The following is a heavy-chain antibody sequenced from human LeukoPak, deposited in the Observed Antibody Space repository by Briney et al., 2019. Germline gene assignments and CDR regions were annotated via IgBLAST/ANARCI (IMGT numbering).Heavy chain of an antibody. J-gene: IGHJ4*02. CDR3: ARGGPRYCSSTSCMHPLDY. V-gene: IGHV1-18*01. D-gene: IGHD2-2*01. Sequence: ASVKVSCKASGYTFTSYGISWVRQAPGQGLEWMGWISAYNGNTNCAQKLQGRVTMTTDTSTSTAYMELRSLRSDDTAVYYCARGGPRYCSSTSCMHPLDYWGQGTLVTVSS. CDR2: ISAYNGNT. CDR1: GYTFTSYG.